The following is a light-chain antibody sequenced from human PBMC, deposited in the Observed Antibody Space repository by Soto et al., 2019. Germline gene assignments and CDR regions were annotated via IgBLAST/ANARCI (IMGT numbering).Light chain of an antibody. CDR2: GAS. CDR1: QSISRW. Sequence: DIQMTQSPSTLSASVGDRVTITCRASQSISRWLAWYQQKPGEAPKLLIHGASSLESGVPSRFSGGGSGTEFTLTISRLQPDDFATYYCLQYDRYRTFGQGTKVEIK. J-gene: IGKJ1*01. V-gene: IGKV1-5*01. CDR3: LQYDRYRT.